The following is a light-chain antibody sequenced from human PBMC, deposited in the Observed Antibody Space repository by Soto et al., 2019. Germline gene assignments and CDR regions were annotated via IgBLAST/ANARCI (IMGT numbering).Light chain of an antibody. CDR1: QSISSY. Sequence: IQMTHCPFSLSASLKDRVIITCRACQSISSYLNWYQQKPGKAPKLLIYAASSLQSGVPSRFSGSGSGTDFTLTISSLQPGDFATYYCQQSYSTPRTFGQGTKVDIK. V-gene: IGKV1-39*01. CDR3: QQSYSTPRT. J-gene: IGKJ1*01. CDR2: AAS.